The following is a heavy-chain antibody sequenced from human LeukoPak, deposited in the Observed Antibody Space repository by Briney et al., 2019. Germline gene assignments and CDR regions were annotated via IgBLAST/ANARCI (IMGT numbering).Heavy chain of an antibody. CDR3: AKERCSSTSCYPFYFDY. V-gene: IGHV3-30*18. D-gene: IGHD2-2*01. CDR2: ISYDGSNK. CDR1: GFTFRRYS. J-gene: IGHJ4*02. Sequence: PGGSLRLSCAASGFTFRRYSMNWIRQAPGKGLEWVAVISYDGSNKYYADSVKGRFTISRDNSKNTLYLQMNSLRAEDTAVYYCAKERCSSTSCYPFYFDYWGQGTLVTVSS.